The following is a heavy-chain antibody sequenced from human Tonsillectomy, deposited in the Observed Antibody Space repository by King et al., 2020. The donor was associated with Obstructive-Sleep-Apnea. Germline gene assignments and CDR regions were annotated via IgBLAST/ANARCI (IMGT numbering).Heavy chain of an antibody. CDR3: ARDQVDLVATTFRHGMDG. CDR1: GGSIRNDDYY. V-gene: IGHV4-30-4*01. J-gene: IGHJ6*02. D-gene: IGHD5-12*01. Sequence: VQLQESGPGLVKPSQTLSLSCTVSGGSIRNDDYYWTWIRQPPGKGLEWIGYIYYSGSTYYNPSLKSRVTISVDTSKNQFSLKLNSVTAADTAVYYCARDQVDLVATTFRHGMDGWGQGTKVTVSS. CDR2: IYYSGST.